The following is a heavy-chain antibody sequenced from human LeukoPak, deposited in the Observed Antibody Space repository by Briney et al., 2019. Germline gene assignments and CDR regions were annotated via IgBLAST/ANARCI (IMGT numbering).Heavy chain of an antibody. V-gene: IGHV4-61*01. D-gene: IGHD3-16*01. Sequence: SETLSLTCTVSGGSISAITYYWSWIRQPPGKGLEWIGYIYYSGSTNYNPSLKSRVTISVDTSKNQFSLKLSSVTAADTAVYYCARTTPTPYDYVWGSYDYWGQGTLVTVSS. CDR3: ARTTPTPYDYVWGSYDY. CDR2: IYYSGST. J-gene: IGHJ4*02. CDR1: GGSISAITYY.